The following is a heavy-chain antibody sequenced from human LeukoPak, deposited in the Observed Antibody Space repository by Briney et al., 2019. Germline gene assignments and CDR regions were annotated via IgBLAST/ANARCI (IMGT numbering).Heavy chain of an antibody. Sequence: PSETLSLTCAVYGGSFSGYYRSWIRQPPGKGLEWIGEINHSGSTNYNPSLKSRVTISVDTSKNQFSLKLSSVTAADTAVYYCASGGYYPSNSDAFDIWGQGTMVTVSS. CDR2: INHSGST. V-gene: IGHV4-34*01. CDR1: GGSFSGYY. J-gene: IGHJ3*02. D-gene: IGHD3-16*01. CDR3: ASGGYYPSNSDAFDI.